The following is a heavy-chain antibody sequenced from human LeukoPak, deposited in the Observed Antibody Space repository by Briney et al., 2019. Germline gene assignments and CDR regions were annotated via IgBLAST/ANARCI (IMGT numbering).Heavy chain of an antibody. CDR1: GFSFSTYD. V-gene: IGHV3-30*18. CDR2: ISSDGSHK. J-gene: IGHJ4*02. Sequence: GGSLGLSCAASGFSFSTYDMHWVRQAPGKGLEWVAVISSDGSHKYWADSVKGRFTISRDNSKNTVYLQMNSLRAEDTAVYYCAKGSIDWYYFDYWGQGTLVTVSS. D-gene: IGHD3-9*01. CDR3: AKGSIDWYYFDY.